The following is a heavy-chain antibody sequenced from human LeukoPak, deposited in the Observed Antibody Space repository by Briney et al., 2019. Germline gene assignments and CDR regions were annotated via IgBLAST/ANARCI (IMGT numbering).Heavy chain of an antibody. D-gene: IGHD2-15*01. CDR3: ARGRYCSGGSCYLSY. CDR2: IYTSGST. Sequence: SETLSLTCTVSGGSISSYYWSWIRQPAGKGLEWIGRIYTSGSTNYNPSLKSRVTMSVDTSKNQFSLKLSSVTAADTAVYYCARGRYCSGGSCYLSYWGQGTLVTVSS. V-gene: IGHV4-4*07. CDR1: GGSISSYY. J-gene: IGHJ4*02.